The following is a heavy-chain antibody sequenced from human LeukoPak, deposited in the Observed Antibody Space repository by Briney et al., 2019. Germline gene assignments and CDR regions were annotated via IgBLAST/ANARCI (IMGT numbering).Heavy chain of an antibody. J-gene: IGHJ4*02. CDR3: ARKVAVAMDLDY. D-gene: IGHD5-18*01. V-gene: IGHV3-23*01. Sequence: GSLRLSCAASGFTFKSYGMTWVRQVPGKGLEWVSSITGAGSSTKYADSVNGRFTISRDNSKNTLSLQMTGLRAEDTAVYYCARKVAVAMDLDYWGQGTLVTVSS. CDR2: ITGAGSST. CDR1: GFTFKSYG.